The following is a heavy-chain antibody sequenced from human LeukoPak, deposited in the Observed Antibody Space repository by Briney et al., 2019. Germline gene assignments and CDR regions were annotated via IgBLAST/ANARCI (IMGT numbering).Heavy chain of an antibody. CDR1: GFIFENFA. CDR3: ARDRNVIGADFDS. J-gene: IGHJ5*01. CDR2: VSFDGTNN. Sequence: GGSLRLSCVASGFIFENFAIHWVRQAPGKGLEWVSIVSFDGTNNFYAGSVNGRFTVSRDNSKNTVYLHMNSLRPDDTAVYFCARDRNVIGADFDSWGQGTLVTVSS. D-gene: IGHD2/OR15-2a*01. V-gene: IGHV3-30*04.